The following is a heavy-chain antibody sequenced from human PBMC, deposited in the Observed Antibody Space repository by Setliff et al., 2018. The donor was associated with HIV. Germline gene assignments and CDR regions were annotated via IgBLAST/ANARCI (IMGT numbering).Heavy chain of an antibody. V-gene: IGHV4-31*03. Sequence: SETLSLTCSVSGVSVGSGDYYWHWIRQHPEKALEWIGYIFHSGDTYYNPSLKSRISMSVDTSKNQFSLELTSLTAADTPVYYCATRPRIAARPFDYWGQGMLGTVSS. CDR2: IFHSGDT. D-gene: IGHD6-6*01. CDR1: GVSVGSGDYY. CDR3: ATRPRIAARPFDY. J-gene: IGHJ4*02.